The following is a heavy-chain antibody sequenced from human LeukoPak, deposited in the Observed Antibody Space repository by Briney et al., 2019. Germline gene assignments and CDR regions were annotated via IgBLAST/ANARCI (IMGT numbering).Heavy chain of an antibody. CDR3: ARDGEYSSSSGYYYMDV. J-gene: IGHJ6*03. Sequence: ASVKVSCKASGYTFTSYHMHWVRQAPGQGLEWMGIINPSSGSTTYAQKFQGRVSLTRDTSTSTVYMELSSLRSEDTAVYYCARDGEYSSSSGYYYMDVWGKGTTVTVSS. CDR2: INPSSGST. V-gene: IGHV1-46*01. CDR1: GYTFTSYH. D-gene: IGHD6-6*01.